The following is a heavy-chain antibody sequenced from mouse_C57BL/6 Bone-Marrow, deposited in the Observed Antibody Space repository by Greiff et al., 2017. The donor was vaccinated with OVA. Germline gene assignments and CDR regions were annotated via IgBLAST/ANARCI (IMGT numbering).Heavy chain of an antibody. J-gene: IGHJ2*01. V-gene: IGHV14-4*01. Sequence: EVQLQQSGAELVRPGASVKLSCTASGFNIKDDYMHWVKQRPEQGLEWIGWIDPENGDTEYASKFQGKATITADTSSNTAYLQLSSLTAEDTAVYYCTPHYYGSSSYYFDYWGQGTTLTVSS. CDR3: TPHYYGSSSYYFDY. CDR2: IDPENGDT. CDR1: GFNIKDDY. D-gene: IGHD1-1*01.